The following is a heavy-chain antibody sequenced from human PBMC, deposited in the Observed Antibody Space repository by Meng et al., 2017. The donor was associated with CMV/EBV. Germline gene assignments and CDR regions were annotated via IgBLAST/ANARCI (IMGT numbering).Heavy chain of an antibody. CDR3: AHRGRIAAAGTDWFDP. D-gene: IGHD6-13*01. J-gene: IGHJ5*02. V-gene: IGHV2-5*02. CDR1: GFSLSTSGVG. CDR2: IYWDDDK. Sequence: QIPFEVPFPTQVNPTQTLTLTRTFSGFSLSTSGVGVGWIRQPPGKALEWLALIYWDDDKRYSPSLKSRLTITKDTSKNQVVLTMTNMDPVDTATYYCAHRGRIAAAGTDWFDPWGQGTLVTVSS.